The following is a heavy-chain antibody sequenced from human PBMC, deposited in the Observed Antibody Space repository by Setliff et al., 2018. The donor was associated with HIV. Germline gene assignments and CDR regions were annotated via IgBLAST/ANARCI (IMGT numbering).Heavy chain of an antibody. D-gene: IGHD4-4*01. CDR3: ARDLTSNSNCFEP. CDR1: GGSLISGGYY. V-gene: IGHV4-31*03. CDR2: VYYTGKT. Sequence: PSETLSLTCSVSGGSLISGGYYWSWIHQHPGKGLEWIGYVYYTGKTYYNPSLESRISMSVDTSKNQFSLKLTSVTAADTAIYYCARDLTSNSNCFEPWGQGTQVTVSS. J-gene: IGHJ5*02.